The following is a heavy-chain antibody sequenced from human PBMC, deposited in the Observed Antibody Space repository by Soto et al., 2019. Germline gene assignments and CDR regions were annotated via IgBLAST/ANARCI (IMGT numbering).Heavy chain of an antibody. CDR2: ITHSGST. CDR3: ARGNYGDYYFDY. J-gene: IGHJ4*02. CDR1: GGSFSGYY. V-gene: IGHV4-34*01. D-gene: IGHD4-17*01. Sequence: QVQLQQWGAGLLKPSETLSLTCAVYGGSFSGYYWSWIRQPPGKGLEWIGEITHSGSTNYNPSLKSRVTISVDTSKNQFSLKLSSVTAADTAVYYCARGNYGDYYFDYWGQGTLVTVSS.